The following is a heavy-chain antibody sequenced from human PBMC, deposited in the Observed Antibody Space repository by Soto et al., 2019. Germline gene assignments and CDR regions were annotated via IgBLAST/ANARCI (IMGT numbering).Heavy chain of an antibody. J-gene: IGHJ4*02. V-gene: IGHV2-5*02. CDR2: IYWDDDE. D-gene: IGHD6-13*01. CDR3: AHASGAGNSAYFDY. Sequence: QITLKESGPTLVKPTQTLTLTCTFSGFSLSASDVGVGWIRQPPGKALEWLVVIYWDDDERCSPSLKSRLTIXQXTXXNQVVLTMTNMDPLDTATYYCAHASGAGNSAYFDYWGQGILVTVSS. CDR1: GFSLSASDVG.